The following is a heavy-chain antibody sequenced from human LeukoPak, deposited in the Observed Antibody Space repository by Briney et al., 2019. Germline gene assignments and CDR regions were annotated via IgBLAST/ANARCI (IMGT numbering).Heavy chain of an antibody. CDR2: VYYSGST. D-gene: IGHD6-19*01. CDR3: ARHGDSSGWYFEYFQH. CDR1: GVSISSSSYY. Sequence: SETLSLTRTVSGVSISSSSYYWGWIRQPPGKGLEWIGSVYYSGSTYYNPSLKSRVTISVDTSKNQFSLKLSSVTAADTAVYYCARHGDSSGWYFEYFQHWGQGTLVTVSS. J-gene: IGHJ1*01. V-gene: IGHV4-39*01.